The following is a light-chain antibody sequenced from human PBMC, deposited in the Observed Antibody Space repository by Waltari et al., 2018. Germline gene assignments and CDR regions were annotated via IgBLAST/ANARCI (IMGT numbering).Light chain of an antibody. V-gene: IGLV1-40*01. CDR1: SSNIGAGYD. J-gene: IGLJ1*01. CDR2: GNS. CDR3: QSYDSSLSGSNV. Sequence: QSVLTQPPSVSGAPGQRVTISCTGSSSNIGAGYDVHWYQQLPGTAPKLLIYGNSNRPSGLPDQFSGSKSGTSASLAITGLQAEDEADYYCQSYDSSLSGSNVFGTGTKVTVL.